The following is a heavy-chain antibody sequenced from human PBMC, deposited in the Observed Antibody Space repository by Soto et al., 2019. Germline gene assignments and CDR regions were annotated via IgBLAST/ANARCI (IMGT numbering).Heavy chain of an antibody. J-gene: IGHJ6*01. V-gene: IGHV3-30-3*01. CDR2: ISYDGSNK. D-gene: IGHD2-2*01. CDR3: ARDMGYCSITSGSIDSGGMDV. Sequence: QVQLVESGGGVVQPGRSLRLSCAASGFTFSSYAMHWVRQAPGKGLEWVAVISYDGSNKYYADSVKGRFTISRDNSKNTLYLQMNSLRAEDTAVYYCARDMGYCSITSGSIDSGGMDVW. CDR1: GFTFSSYA.